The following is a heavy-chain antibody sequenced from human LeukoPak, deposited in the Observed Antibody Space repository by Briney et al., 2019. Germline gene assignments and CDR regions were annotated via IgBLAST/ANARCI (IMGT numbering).Heavy chain of an antibody. CDR2: ISAYNGNT. D-gene: IGHD6-19*01. V-gene: IGHV1-18*01. Sequence: RASVKVSCKASGYTFTSYGISWVRQAPGQGLELMGWISAYNGNTNYAQKLQGRVTMTTDTSTRTAYMELRSLRSDDTAVYYYARDLGIAVAGTSGYWGQGTLVTVSS. CDR3: ARDLGIAVAGTSGY. CDR1: GYTFTSYG. J-gene: IGHJ4*02.